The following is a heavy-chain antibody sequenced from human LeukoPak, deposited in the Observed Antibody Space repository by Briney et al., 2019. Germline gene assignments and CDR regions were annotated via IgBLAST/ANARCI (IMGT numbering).Heavy chain of an antibody. D-gene: IGHD1-26*01. CDR3: ARRGGSYGIRYFDL. J-gene: IGHJ2*01. V-gene: IGHV4-59*08. CDR2: IYYSGST. CDR1: GGSISSCY. Sequence: SETLSLTCTVSGGSISSCYWSWIRQTPGRGLEWIGYIYYSGSTNYNPSLKSRVTISVDTSKSQFSLKLSSVTAADTAIYYCARRGGSYGIRYFDLWGRGTLVTVSS.